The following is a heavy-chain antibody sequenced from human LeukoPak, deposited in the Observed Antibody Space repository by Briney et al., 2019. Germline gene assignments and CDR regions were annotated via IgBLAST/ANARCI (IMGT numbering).Heavy chain of an antibody. CDR2: IISSGSTI. D-gene: IGHD1-26*01. CDR3: ARMMSGSYMEDWFDP. V-gene: IGHV3-11*01. Sequence: GGSLRLSCAASGFTFSDYYMSWIRQAPGKGLEWVSYIISSGSTIYYADSVKGRFTISRDNAKNSLYLQMNSLRAEDTAVYYCARMMSGSYMEDWFDPWGQGTLVTVSS. CDR1: GFTFSDYY. J-gene: IGHJ5*02.